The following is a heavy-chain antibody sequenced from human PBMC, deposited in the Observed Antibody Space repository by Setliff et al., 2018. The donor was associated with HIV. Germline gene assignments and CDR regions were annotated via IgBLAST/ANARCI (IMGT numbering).Heavy chain of an antibody. V-gene: IGHV3-7*03. J-gene: IGHJ5*02. CDR3: ARVRLRTNPVYGVASNWFDP. CDR1: GFTFNNFW. CDR2: INGDGNKK. D-gene: IGHD2-8*01. Sequence: GGSLRLSCAASGFTFNNFWMYWVRQSPGKGLEWVANINGDGNKKYYVASVKGRFTTSRDNAKSSLYLQMNSLRVEDTAVYYCARVRLRTNPVYGVASNWFDPWGQGTLVTVSS.